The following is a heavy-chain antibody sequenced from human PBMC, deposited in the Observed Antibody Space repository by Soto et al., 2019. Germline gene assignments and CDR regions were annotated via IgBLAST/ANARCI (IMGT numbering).Heavy chain of an antibody. J-gene: IGHJ4*02. CDR1: GFTFSSYW. V-gene: IGHV3-74*01. Sequence: PGGSLRLSCAASGFTFSSYWMHWVRQAPGKGLVWVSRINSDGSSTRYADTVKGRITISRDNAKNTLFLQMNSMRAEDTAVYYCASLGIAAAGTEFDYWGQGT. D-gene: IGHD6-13*01. CDR3: ASLGIAAAGTEFDY. CDR2: INSDGSST.